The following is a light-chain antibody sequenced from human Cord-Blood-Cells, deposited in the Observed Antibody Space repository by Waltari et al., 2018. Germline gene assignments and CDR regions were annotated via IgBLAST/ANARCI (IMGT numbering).Light chain of an antibody. CDR1: SSDVGSYNL. V-gene: IGLV2-23*01. CDR3: CSYAGSSTYV. Sequence: QSALTQPASVSGSPGQSITISCTGTSSDVGSYNLVSWYQQHPGKAPKLMIYVGSKRPSGVSNRFSGSKSGNTASLTISGLQADDDADYYCCSYAGSSTYVFGTGTKVTVL. J-gene: IGLJ1*01. CDR2: VGS.